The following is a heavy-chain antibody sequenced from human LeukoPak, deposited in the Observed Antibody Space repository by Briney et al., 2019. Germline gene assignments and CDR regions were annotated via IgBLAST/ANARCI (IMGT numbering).Heavy chain of an antibody. D-gene: IGHD3-3*01. J-gene: IGHJ6*03. CDR2: IIPIFGTA. Sequence: ASVKVSCKASGGTFSSYAISWVRQAPGQGLEWMGGIIPIFGTANYAQKFQGRVTITTDESTSTAYMELSSLRSEDTAVYYCARERRFLEWFYMDVWGKGTTVTVSS. CDR3: ARERRFLEWFYMDV. V-gene: IGHV1-69*05. CDR1: GGTFSSYA.